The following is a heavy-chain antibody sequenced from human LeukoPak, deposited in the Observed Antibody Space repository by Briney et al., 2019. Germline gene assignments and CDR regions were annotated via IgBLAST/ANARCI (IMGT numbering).Heavy chain of an antibody. D-gene: IGHD4-11*01. CDR3: AGTTRSLRDAFDI. CDR2: IYYSGST. Sequence: SETLSLTCTVSGASVSNNNYYWGWIRQPPGKGLEWIASIYYSGSTYYNPSLKSRVTISVDTSKNHLSLKLSSVTAADTAVYYCAGTTRSLRDAFDIWGQGTMVTVSS. J-gene: IGHJ3*02. V-gene: IGHV4-39*07. CDR1: GASVSNNNYY.